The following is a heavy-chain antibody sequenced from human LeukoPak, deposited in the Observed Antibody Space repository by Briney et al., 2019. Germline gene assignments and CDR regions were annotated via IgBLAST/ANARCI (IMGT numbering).Heavy chain of an antibody. V-gene: IGHV3-48*01. J-gene: IGHJ4*02. Sequence: GGSLRLSCAASGFTFNSYTLNWVRQAPGKGLEWVSVIYSGGTTYYADSVKGRFTISRDNAKNSLYLQMNSLRAEDTAVYYCARDYYGDYYFDYWGQGTLVTVSS. CDR1: GFTFNSYT. D-gene: IGHD4-17*01. CDR2: IYSGGTT. CDR3: ARDYYGDYYFDY.